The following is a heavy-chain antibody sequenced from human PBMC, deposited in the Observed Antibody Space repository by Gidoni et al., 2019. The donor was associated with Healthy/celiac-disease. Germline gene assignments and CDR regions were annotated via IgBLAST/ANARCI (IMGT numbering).Heavy chain of an antibody. CDR3: ARERFYYGSGRSLRESYGLDV. CDR2: IFTSGNT. CDR1: GGSPSSPF. V-gene: IGHV4-4*07. Sequence: QVQLQESGPGLVKPSETLSLICTGAGGSPSSPFWSWVRPPAGKGLEWIGRIFTSGNTNYNPSLKRRVTMSVDTSNNQFSLTLSSVTAADTAVYYCARERFYYGSGRSLRESYGLDVWGQGTTVTVSS. D-gene: IGHD3-10*01. J-gene: IGHJ6*02.